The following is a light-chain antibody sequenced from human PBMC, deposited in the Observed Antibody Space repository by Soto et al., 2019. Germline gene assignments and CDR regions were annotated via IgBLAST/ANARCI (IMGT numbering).Light chain of an antibody. V-gene: IGLV1-40*01. Sequence: QSVLTQPPSVSGAPGQRVTISCTGSSSNIGAGYDVHWYQQLPGTAPKLLIYGNSNRPSGVPDRFSGSKSGTSASLAITGLQAEDEADYYCQSYDSSRPLYVFGTGTKVTVL. CDR1: SSNIGAGYD. CDR3: QSYDSSRPLYV. CDR2: GNS. J-gene: IGLJ1*01.